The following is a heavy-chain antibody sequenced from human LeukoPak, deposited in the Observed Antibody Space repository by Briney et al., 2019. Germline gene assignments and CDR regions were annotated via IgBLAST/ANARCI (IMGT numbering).Heavy chain of an antibody. CDR2: ISSSSSYT. V-gene: IGHV3-11*03. CDR3: TAYYYGSGTNDPQRVDY. D-gene: IGHD3-10*01. CDR1: GFTFSDYY. J-gene: IGHJ4*02. Sequence: PGGSLRLSCAASGFTFSDYYMSWIRQAPGKGLEWVSYISSSSSYTNYADSVKGRFTISRDNAKNSLYLQMNSLRAEDTAVYYCTAYYYGSGTNDPQRVDYWGQGTLVTVSS.